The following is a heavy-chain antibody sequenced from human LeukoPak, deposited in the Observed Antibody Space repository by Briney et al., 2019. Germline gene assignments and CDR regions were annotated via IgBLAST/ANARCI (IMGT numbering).Heavy chain of an antibody. V-gene: IGHV3-43*02. Sequence: GGSLRLSCAASGFTFDNYAIHWVRQAPGKGLEWVSLISGDGGSTYYADSMKGRFTISRDNSKNSLYLQMNSLRTEDTALYYCARDSQEFFQHWGQGTMVTVSS. J-gene: IGHJ1*01. CDR2: ISGDGGST. CDR3: ARDSQEFFQH. CDR1: GFTFDNYA.